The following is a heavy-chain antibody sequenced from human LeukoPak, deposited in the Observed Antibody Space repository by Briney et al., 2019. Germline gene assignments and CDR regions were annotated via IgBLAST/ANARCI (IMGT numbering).Heavy chain of an antibody. D-gene: IGHD6-13*01. CDR3: AREGYSSSWLNWFDP. J-gene: IGHJ5*02. V-gene: IGHV3-48*02. CDR1: GFTFSSYS. Sequence: PGGSLRLSCAASGFTFSSYSMNWVRQAPGKGLEWVSYISSSSSTIYYADSVKGRFTISRDNAKNSLYLQMNSLRDEDTAVYYCAREGYSSSWLNWFDPWGQGTLVTVSS. CDR2: ISSSSSTI.